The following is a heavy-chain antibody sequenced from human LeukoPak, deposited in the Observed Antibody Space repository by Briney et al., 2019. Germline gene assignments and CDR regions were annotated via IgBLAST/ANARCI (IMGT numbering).Heavy chain of an antibody. CDR3: ARLHYGGNFGYYYYYMDV. D-gene: IGHD4-23*01. V-gene: IGHV4-39*01. J-gene: IGHJ6*03. CDR2: IYYSGST. CDR1: GGSISSSSYY. Sequence: SETLSLTCTVSGGSISSSSYYWGWIRQPPGKGLEWIGSIYYSGSTYYNPSLKSRVTISVDTSKNQFSLKLSSVTAADTAVYYCARLHYGGNFGYYYYYMDVWGKGTTVTISS.